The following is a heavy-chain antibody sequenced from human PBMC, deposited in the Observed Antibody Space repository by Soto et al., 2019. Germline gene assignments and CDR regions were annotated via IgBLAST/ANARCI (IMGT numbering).Heavy chain of an antibody. V-gene: IGHV6-1*01. Sequence: QVQLQQSGPGLVKPSQTLSLTCAISGDSVSSNSAAWTWIRQSPSRGLEWLGRTYYRSTWSNDYALSVKSRITINPDPSNNQFSLHLNSVTPEDTAVYYCARQIAATGTAGTFAYWGQGTLVTVSS. CDR1: GDSVSSNSAA. J-gene: IGHJ4*02. CDR2: TYYRSTWSN. D-gene: IGHD6-13*01. CDR3: ARQIAATGTAGTFAY.